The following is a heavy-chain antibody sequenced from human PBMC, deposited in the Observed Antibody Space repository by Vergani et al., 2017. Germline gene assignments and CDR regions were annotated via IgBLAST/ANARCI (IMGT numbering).Heavy chain of an antibody. CDR2: IHTNGVI. D-gene: IGHD3-16*01. V-gene: IGHV4-4*07. Sequence: QVQLQESGPGLVKPSETLSLTCTVSGYSISSYYWSWLRQPAGKRLEWIGRIHTNGVIHYNPSLNSRATISVDTSRNQISLKLTSVTATDTAIYFCARGNPYVDFDIWGQGTMITVSS. J-gene: IGHJ3*02. CDR3: ARGNPYVDFDI. CDR1: GYSISSYY.